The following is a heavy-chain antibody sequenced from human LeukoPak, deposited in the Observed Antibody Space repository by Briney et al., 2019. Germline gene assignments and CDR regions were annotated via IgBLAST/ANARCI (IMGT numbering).Heavy chain of an antibody. CDR2: IKEDGTET. D-gene: IGHD5-24*01. Sequence: GGSLRLSCAASGFMFSSNWMSWVRLAPRKGLEWVANIKEDGTETYYVDSVKGRFTISRDNAKNSLYLQMNSLRVEDTAVYYCAKEGRSLQTYWGQGTLVTVSS. CDR3: AKEGRSLQTY. CDR1: GFMFSSNW. V-gene: IGHV3-7*03. J-gene: IGHJ4*02.